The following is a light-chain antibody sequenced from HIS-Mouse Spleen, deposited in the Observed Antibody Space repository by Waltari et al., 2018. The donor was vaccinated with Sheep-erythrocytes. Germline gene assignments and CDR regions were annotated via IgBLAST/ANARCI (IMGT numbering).Light chain of an antibody. CDR1: SIDVGGYNY. CDR3: CSYAGSYNHV. Sequence: QSALTQPRSVSGSPGQSVPISCTGTSIDVGGYNYVSWYQQHPGKAPKLMIYDVSKRPSGVPDRFSGSKSGNTASLTISGLQAEDEADYYCCSYAGSYNHVFATGTKVTVL. CDR2: DVS. J-gene: IGLJ1*01. V-gene: IGLV2-11*01.